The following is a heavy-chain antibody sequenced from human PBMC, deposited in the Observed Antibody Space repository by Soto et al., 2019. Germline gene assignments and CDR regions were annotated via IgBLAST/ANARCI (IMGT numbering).Heavy chain of an antibody. CDR2: ISGSGGST. V-gene: IGHV3-23*01. Sequence: GGSLRLSCAASGFTFSSYAMSWVRPAPGKGLEWVSAISGSGGSTYYADSVKGRFTISRDNSKNTLYLQMNSLRAEDTAVYYCAKAYNWNYLGYFDYWGQGTLVTVSS. CDR3: AKAYNWNYLGYFDY. J-gene: IGHJ4*02. D-gene: IGHD1-7*01. CDR1: GFTFSSYA.